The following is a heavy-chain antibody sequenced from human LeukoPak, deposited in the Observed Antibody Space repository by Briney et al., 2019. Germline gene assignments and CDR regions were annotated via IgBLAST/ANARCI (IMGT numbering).Heavy chain of an antibody. J-gene: IGHJ5*02. CDR3: ARSTVAGDKNWFDP. D-gene: IGHD6-19*01. Sequence: GASVTVSCKASGGTFSSYAISWVRQAPGQGLEWMGRIIPILGIANYAQKFRGRVTITADKSTSTAYMELSSLRSEDTAVYYCARSTVAGDKNWFDPWGQGTLVTVSS. CDR1: GGTFSSYA. CDR2: IIPILGIA. V-gene: IGHV1-69*04.